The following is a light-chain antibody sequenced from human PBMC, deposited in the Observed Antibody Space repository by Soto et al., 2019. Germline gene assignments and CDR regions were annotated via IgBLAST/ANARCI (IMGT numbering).Light chain of an antibody. CDR1: SSDVGAYKF. CDR2: EVS. J-gene: IGLJ3*02. Sequence: QSALTQPASVSGSHGQSITISCTGTSSDVGAYKFVSWYQQLPGNATKLMIYEVSNRPAGISNRFSGSKSGNTASLTISGLQAEDEADYYCSAYGTNSEVVFGGGTKLTVL. V-gene: IGLV2-14*01. CDR3: SAYGTNSEVV.